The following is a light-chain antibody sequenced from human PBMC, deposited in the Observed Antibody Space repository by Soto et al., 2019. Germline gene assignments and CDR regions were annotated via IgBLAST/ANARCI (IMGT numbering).Light chain of an antibody. J-gene: IGKJ2*01. Sequence: AIQLTPSPSSLSASVGDRVTITCRASQGISSALAWYQQKPGKAPKLLIYDASSLESGVPSRFSGIGSGTDFTLTISSLQREDFATYYCQQFNSYLEVTFGQGTNLEIK. CDR2: DAS. V-gene: IGKV1-13*02. CDR3: QQFNSYLEVT. CDR1: QGISSA.